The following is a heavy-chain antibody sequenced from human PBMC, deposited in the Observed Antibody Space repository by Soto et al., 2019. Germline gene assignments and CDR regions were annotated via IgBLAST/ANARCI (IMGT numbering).Heavy chain of an antibody. CDR1: GGTFSSYA. CDR3: ARDRGSGWDYYYYGMDV. CDR2: IIPIFGTA. V-gene: IGHV1-69*13. J-gene: IGHJ6*02. D-gene: IGHD6-19*01. Sequence: SVKVSCKACGGTFSSYAISWVRQAPGQGLEWMGGIIPIFGTANYAQKFQGRVTITADESTSTAYMELSSLRSEDTAVYYCARDRGSGWDYYYYGMDVWGQGTTVTVSS.